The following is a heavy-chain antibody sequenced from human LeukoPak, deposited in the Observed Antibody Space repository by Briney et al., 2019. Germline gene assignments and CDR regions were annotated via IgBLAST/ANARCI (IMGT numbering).Heavy chain of an antibody. CDR2: IYYSGST. Sequence: SETLSLTCTVSGGSIRGYFWTWIRQPPGKGLEWIGYIYYSGSTNYNPSLKSRVTIAVDTSKNQFSLRLNSVTAADTAVYYCAMAYSSRWYYFDYWGQGTLVTVSS. CDR1: GGSIRGYF. V-gene: IGHV4-59*01. CDR3: AMAYSSRWYYFDY. J-gene: IGHJ4*02. D-gene: IGHD6-13*01.